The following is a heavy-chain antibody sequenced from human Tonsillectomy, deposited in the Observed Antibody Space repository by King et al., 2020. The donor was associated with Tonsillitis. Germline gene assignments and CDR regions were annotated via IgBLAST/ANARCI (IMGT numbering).Heavy chain of an antibody. CDR2: ISSSSSYT. CDR3: ARWYSSSWYSTANFDY. CDR1: GFTFSDYY. J-gene: IGHJ4*02. D-gene: IGHD6-13*01. V-gene: IGHV3-11*05. Sequence: VQLVESGGGLVKPGGSLRLSCAASGFTFSDYYMSWIRQAPGKGLEWVSYISSSSSYTNYADSVKGRFTISRDNAKNSLYLQMNSLRAEDTAVYYCARWYSSSWYSTANFDYWGQGTLVTVSS.